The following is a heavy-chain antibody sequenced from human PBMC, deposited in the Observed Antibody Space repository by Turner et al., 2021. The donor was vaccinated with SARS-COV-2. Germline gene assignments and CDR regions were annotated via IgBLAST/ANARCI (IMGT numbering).Heavy chain of an antibody. J-gene: IGHJ6*02. Sequence: QLQLLESAPALVKPSSTLSPPSTVSGGSISSSSYYWGWIRQPPGKGLEWIGSFYYIGSTYYNPTLKSRVTISVDTSKSQFSLKLRSVTAADTAVYYCAGERIQLRSAGYGMDVWGQGTTVIVSS. CDR1: GGSISSSSYY. D-gene: IGHD5-18*01. CDR2: FYYIGST. V-gene: IGHV4-39*01. CDR3: AGERIQLRSAGYGMDV.